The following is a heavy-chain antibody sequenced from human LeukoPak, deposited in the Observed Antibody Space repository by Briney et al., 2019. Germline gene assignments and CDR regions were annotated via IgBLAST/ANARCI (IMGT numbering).Heavy chain of an antibody. CDR1: GFTFSRSG. D-gene: IGHD1-26*01. Sequence: GRSLRLSCAASGFTFSRSGIHWVRQAPGKGLEWVSTVSQDGSNRYYGDSVKGRFIISRDNSRNTVYLQMNSLRAEDTAMYFCAKDTPSPNSGFYHYWGQGTPVTVSS. J-gene: IGHJ4*02. V-gene: IGHV3-30*18. CDR3: AKDTPSPNSGFYHY. CDR2: VSQDGSNR.